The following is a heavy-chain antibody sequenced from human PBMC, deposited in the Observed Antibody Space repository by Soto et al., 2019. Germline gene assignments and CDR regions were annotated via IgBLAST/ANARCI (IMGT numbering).Heavy chain of an antibody. CDR3: ARSPLGYDYVRQTWREVGDSFDI. D-gene: IGHD3-16*01. CDR1: GASLGGFH. Sequence: QVRLEQWGAGLLKPSETLSLTCAIYGASLGGFHWTWLRQAPGKGLEWIGELIHGGSTNYNPSLKGRVSFSLDTSKNQFSLHLMSVTAADTAVYYCARSPLGYDYVRQTWREVGDSFDIWGRGTLDTVSS. J-gene: IGHJ3*02. V-gene: IGHV4-34*12. CDR2: LIHGGST.